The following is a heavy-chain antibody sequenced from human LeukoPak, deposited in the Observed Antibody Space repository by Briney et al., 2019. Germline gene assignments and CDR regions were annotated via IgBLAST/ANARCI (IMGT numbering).Heavy chain of an antibody. V-gene: IGHV4-59*12. CDR2: IYYSGST. J-gene: IGHJ5*02. CDR3: ASLPSGGWFDP. D-gene: IGHD3-10*01. Sequence: SETLSLTCTVSGGSISSYYWSWIRQPPGKGLEWIGYIYYSGSTNYNPSLKSRVTISVDTSKNQFSLKLSSVTAADTAVYYCASLPSGGWFDPWGQGTLVTVSS. CDR1: GGSISSYY.